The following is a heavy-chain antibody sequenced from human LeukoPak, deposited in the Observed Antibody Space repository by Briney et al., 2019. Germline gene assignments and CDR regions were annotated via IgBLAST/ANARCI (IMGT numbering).Heavy chain of an antibody. CDR2: ISYDGSNK. CDR3: AKSTNGRVVVTEGDAFDI. V-gene: IGHV3-30*04. D-gene: IGHD3-22*01. CDR1: GSIFNSYA. Sequence: GRSLRLSCAASGSIFNSYAMHWVRQVPGKGLEWVAFISYDGSNKYYADSVKDRFTISRDNSKNTLYLQMNSLRAEDTAVYYCAKSTNGRVVVTEGDAFDIWGQGTMVTVSS. J-gene: IGHJ3*02.